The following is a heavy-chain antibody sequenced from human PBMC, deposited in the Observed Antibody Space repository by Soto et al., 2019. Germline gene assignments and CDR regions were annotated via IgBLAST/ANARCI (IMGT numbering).Heavy chain of an antibody. Sequence: SQTLSLTCSISGDSISSNIAAWNWIRQSPSRGLEWLGRTYYRSKWYNDYAISVKSRISIKPDTSKNQFSLQLNFVTPEDTAVYYCARDPARGWYGYLQQWGQGTLVTVSS. CDR1: GDSISSNIAA. CDR3: ARDPARGWYGYLQQ. V-gene: IGHV6-1*01. CDR2: TYYRSKWYN. D-gene: IGHD6-19*01. J-gene: IGHJ1*01.